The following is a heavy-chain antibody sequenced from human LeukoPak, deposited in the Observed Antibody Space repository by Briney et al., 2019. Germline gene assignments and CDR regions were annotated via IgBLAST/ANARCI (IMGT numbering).Heavy chain of an antibody. CDR1: GFTVSSNY. Sequence: GGSLRLSCAASGFTVSSNYMSWVRQAPGKGLEWVSVIYSGGSTYYADSVKGRFTISRDNSKNTLYLQMNSLRAADTAIYYCARESYSYEILTGYQRATWFDPWGQGTLVTVSS. D-gene: IGHD3-9*01. V-gene: IGHV3-53*01. CDR2: IYSGGST. J-gene: IGHJ5*02. CDR3: ARESYSYEILTGYQRATWFDP.